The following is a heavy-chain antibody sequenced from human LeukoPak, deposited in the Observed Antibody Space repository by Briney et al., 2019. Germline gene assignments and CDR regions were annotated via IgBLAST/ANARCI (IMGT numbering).Heavy chain of an antibody. CDR3: AKDPGGYSYGYFDY. Sequence: GGSLRLSCAGSGFIFTNAWMSWVRQAPGKGLEWVGRIKSETDGGTTDYAAPVKGRFTISRDDSKTTLYLQMNSLKAEDTAVYYCAKDPGGYSYGYFDYWGQGTLVTVSS. CDR1: GFIFTNAW. D-gene: IGHD5-18*01. CDR2: IKSETDGGTT. V-gene: IGHV3-15*01. J-gene: IGHJ4*02.